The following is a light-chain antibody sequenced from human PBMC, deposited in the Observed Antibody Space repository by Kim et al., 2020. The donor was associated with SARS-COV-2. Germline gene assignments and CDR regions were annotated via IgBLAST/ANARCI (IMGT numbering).Light chain of an antibody. V-gene: IGLV2-23*02. CDR2: DVI. J-gene: IGLJ3*02. Sequence: GQSITVSCTGTSSNIGSYSLVSWYQQHPGQAPKLIIYDVIKRPSGVSNRFSAAKSGNTASLTISGLQAEDEADYHCGSYAGSNTLVFGGGTQLTVL. CDR3: GSYAGSNTLV. CDR1: SSNIGSYSL.